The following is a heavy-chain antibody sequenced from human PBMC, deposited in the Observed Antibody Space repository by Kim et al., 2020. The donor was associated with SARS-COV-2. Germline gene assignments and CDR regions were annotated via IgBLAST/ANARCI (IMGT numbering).Heavy chain of an antibody. CDR3: ARDQVVRGVSNYYGMDV. CDR2: IGTRSRTI. Sequence: GGSLRLSCAASGFTFSSYNMNWVRQAPGTGLEWVSYIGTRSRTIYYADSVKGRFTISRDNAKNSLYLQMNSLRDEDTAVYYCARDQVVRGVSNYYGMDVWGQGTTVSVSS. D-gene: IGHD3-10*01. V-gene: IGHV3-48*02. CDR1: GFTFSSYN. J-gene: IGHJ6*02.